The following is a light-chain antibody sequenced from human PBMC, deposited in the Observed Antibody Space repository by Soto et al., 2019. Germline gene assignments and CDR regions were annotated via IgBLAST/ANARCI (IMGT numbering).Light chain of an antibody. Sequence: QSVPTQPPSASGSPGQSVTISCTGTSSDVGGYNYVSWYQQHPGKAPELMIYEVTKRPSGVPDRFSGSKSGNTASLTVSGLLPEDEADYYCASYAGGNKVFGTGTKVTVL. J-gene: IGLJ1*01. CDR1: SSDVGGYNY. CDR2: EVT. V-gene: IGLV2-8*01. CDR3: ASYAGGNKV.